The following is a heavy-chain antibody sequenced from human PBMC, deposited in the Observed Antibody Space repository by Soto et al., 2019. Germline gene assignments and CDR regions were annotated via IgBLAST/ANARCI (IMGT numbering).Heavy chain of an antibody. J-gene: IGHJ5*02. Sequence: QLRESGPGLVKPSGTLSLTCFVSGASISSTYWWSWVRQTPGKRLEWIGQIYHTGTTSYNISLXNXSXIXLDKSNNQFSLRLTSMTAADTAVYYCATLPPRIVVVMTDLPTWGQGTLVTVSS. V-gene: IGHV4-4*02. CDR3: ATLPPRIVVVMTDLPT. D-gene: IGHD2-15*01. CDR1: GASISSTYW. CDR2: IYHTGTT.